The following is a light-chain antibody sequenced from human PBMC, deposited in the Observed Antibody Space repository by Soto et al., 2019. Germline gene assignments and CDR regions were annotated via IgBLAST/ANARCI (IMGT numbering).Light chain of an antibody. Sequence: DSQMARSPSTLSGTVGERVTITCGAIQTISSWLAWYQQKPGKAPKLLIYKASTLKSGVPSRFSGSGSGTEFTLTISSLQPDDFATYYCQHYNSYSEAFGQGTKVDIK. J-gene: IGKJ1*01. V-gene: IGKV1-5*03. CDR1: QTISSW. CDR2: KAS. CDR3: QHYNSYSEA.